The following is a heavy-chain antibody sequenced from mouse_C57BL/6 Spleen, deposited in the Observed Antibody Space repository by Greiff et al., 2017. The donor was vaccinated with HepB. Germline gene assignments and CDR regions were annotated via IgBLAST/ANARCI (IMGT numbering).Heavy chain of an antibody. CDR2: IYPGSGST. CDR1: GYTFTSYW. Sequence: QVQLKQPGAELVKPGASMKMSCKASGYTFTSYWITWVKQRPGQGLEWIGDIYPGSGSTNYNEKFKSKATLTVDTPSSTAYMQLSSLTSEGSAVYYCARLSSGYVGYFDYRGQGTTLTVSS. J-gene: IGHJ2*01. CDR3: ARLSSGYVGYFDY. V-gene: IGHV1-55*01. D-gene: IGHD3-2*02.